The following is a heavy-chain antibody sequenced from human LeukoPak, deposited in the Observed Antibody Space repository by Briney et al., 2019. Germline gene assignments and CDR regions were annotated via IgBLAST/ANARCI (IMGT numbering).Heavy chain of an antibody. J-gene: IGHJ6*03. D-gene: IGHD2-2*01. CDR1: GGSFSGYY. V-gene: IGHV4-34*01. Sequence: PSETLSLTCAVYGGSFSGYYWSWIRQPPGKGLEWIGEINHSGSTNYNPSLKSRVTISVDTSKNQFSLKLSSVTAADTAVYYCARGLSLGVAAAPYYYYYYMDVWGKGTTVTVSS. CDR2: INHSGST. CDR3: ARGLSLGVAAAPYYYYYYMDV.